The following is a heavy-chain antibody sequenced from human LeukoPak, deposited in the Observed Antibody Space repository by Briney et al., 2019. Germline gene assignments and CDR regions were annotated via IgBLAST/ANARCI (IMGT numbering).Heavy chain of an antibody. J-gene: IGHJ4*02. CDR1: GYTLTELS. D-gene: IGHD2-2*02. Sequence: ASVKVSCKVSGYTLTELSMHWVRQAPGKGLEWMGGFDPEDGETIYAQKFQGRVTMTEDTSTDTAYMELSSLRSEDTAVYYCATVVVVPAAIVYYFDYWGQGTLVTVSS. V-gene: IGHV1-24*01. CDR3: ATVVVVPAAIVYYFDY. CDR2: FDPEDGET.